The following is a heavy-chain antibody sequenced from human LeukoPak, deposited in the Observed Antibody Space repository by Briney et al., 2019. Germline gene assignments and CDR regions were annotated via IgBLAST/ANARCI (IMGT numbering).Heavy chain of an antibody. V-gene: IGHV3-13*01. CDR2: IGTAGDT. J-gene: IGHJ4*02. CDR1: GFTFSVYD. CDR3: AREMAVNGYCSGGTCPLDY. Sequence: GGSLRLSCAASGFTFSVYDMHWVRQATGKGLEWVSAIGTAGDTYYPGSVKGRFTISREDAKNSLYLEMNSLRAGDTAVYYCAREMAVNGYCSGGTCPLDYWGQGTLVTVSS. D-gene: IGHD2-15*01.